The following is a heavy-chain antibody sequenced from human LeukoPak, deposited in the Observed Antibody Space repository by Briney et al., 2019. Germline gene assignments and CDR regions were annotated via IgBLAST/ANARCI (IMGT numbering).Heavy chain of an antibody. V-gene: IGHV1-18*01. CDR2: ISAYNGNT. J-gene: IGHJ4*02. Sequence: ASVKVSCKASGYTFTSYGNSWVRQAPGQGLEWMGWISAYNGNTNYAQKLQGRATMTTDTSTDTAYMELSSLRSEDTAVYYCATLTYYYDSSGYYNYFDYWGQGTLVTVSS. CDR3: ATLTYYYDSSGYYNYFDY. CDR1: GYTFTSYG. D-gene: IGHD3-22*01.